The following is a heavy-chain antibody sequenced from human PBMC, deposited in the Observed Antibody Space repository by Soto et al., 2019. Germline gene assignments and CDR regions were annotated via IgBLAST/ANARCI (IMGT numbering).Heavy chain of an antibody. V-gene: IGHV1-8*01. CDR2: MNPNSGNT. J-gene: IGHJ4*02. D-gene: IGHD3-22*01. Sequence: ASVKVSCKASGYTFTSYDINWVRQATGQGLEWMGWMNPNSGNTGYAQKFQGRVTMTRNTSISTAYMELSSQRSEDTAGYYCARGYSSGPASVYRGQATLVTVSS. CDR1: GYTFTSYD. CDR3: ARGYSSGPASVY.